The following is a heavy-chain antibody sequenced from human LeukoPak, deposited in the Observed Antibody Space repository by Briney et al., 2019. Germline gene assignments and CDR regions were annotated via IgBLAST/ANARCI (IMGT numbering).Heavy chain of an antibody. D-gene: IGHD3-9*01. CDR1: GGSTGSSSYY. V-gene: IGHV4-39*02. CDR3: ARFHFDAFDY. CDR2: ISYSGST. Sequence: PSETLSLTCTVSGGSTGSSSYYWGWIRQPPGKGLEWIGSISYSGSTYYKPSLKSRVTMSVDTSKNHFSLKVSSVTAADTAVYYCARFHFDAFDYWGQGTLVTVSS. J-gene: IGHJ4*02.